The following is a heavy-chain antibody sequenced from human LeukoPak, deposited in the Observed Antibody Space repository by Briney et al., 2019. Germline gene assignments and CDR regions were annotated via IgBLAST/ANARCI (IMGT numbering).Heavy chain of an antibody. J-gene: IGHJ5*02. CDR1: GYSISSGYQ. CDR2: IYHSGSA. D-gene: IGHD2-2*01. V-gene: IGHV4-38-2*02. Sequence: SETLSLTCGVSGYSISSGYQWAWIRQSPGQGLAWIGSIYHSGSAHYNPSLKSRVTISVETSKNQFSLNMYSVTAADTAVYYCARDPRWLTPDCTSTSCYENYFDPWGQGTLVTVSS. CDR3: ARDPRWLTPDCTSTSCYENYFDP.